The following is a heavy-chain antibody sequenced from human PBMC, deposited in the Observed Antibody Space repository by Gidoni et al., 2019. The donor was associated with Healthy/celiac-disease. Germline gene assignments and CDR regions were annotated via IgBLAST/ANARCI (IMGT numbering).Heavy chain of an antibody. Sequence: EVQLVESGGGLVKPGGSLRLSCAASGFTFSSYSMNWVRQAPGKGLEWVSSISSSSSNIYYADSVKGRFTISRDNAKNSLYLQMNSLRAEDTAVYYCARAHLQYSYGYGLFDYWGQGTLVTVSS. CDR1: GFTFSSYS. J-gene: IGHJ4*02. D-gene: IGHD5-18*01. V-gene: IGHV3-21*01. CDR3: ARAHLQYSYGYGLFDY. CDR2: ISSSSSNI.